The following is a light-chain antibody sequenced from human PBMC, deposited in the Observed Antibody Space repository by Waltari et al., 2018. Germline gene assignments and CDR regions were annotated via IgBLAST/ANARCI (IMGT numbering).Light chain of an antibody. CDR1: QDIGTY. Sequence: AIRITQSPSPLSASTGDRVTITCRSNQDIGTYLAWYQQTPGKAPRLLLHGASTLQTGVPSRFSGSGSGTDFNITIACLQSEDFVTYFCQQYYAYPLTFGGGTKVEMK. CDR2: GAS. V-gene: IGKV1-8*01. J-gene: IGKJ4*01. CDR3: QQYYAYPLT.